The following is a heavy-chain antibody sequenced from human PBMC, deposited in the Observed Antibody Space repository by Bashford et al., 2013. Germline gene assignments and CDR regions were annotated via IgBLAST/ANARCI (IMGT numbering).Heavy chain of an antibody. D-gene: IGHD4-11*01. CDR3: VKGAGVTVD. CDR2: INPYGGKT. V-gene: IGHV1-46*01. Sequence: VASVKVSCKASGYTLTDYYIHWVRQAPGQRLEWMGIINPYGGKTNYNPSLNGRATISIDTSKSQFSLRLTSVTPADTAFYFCVKGAGVTVDWGHGKLVTVSS. CDR1: GYTLTDYY. J-gene: IGHJ4*01.